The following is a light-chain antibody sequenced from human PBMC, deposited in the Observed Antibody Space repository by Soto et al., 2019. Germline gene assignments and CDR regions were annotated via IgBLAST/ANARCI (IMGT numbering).Light chain of an antibody. V-gene: IGKV3-20*01. CDR1: QSVSSSY. Sequence: EIVLTQSPGTLSLSPGERATLSCRASQSVSSSYLAWYQQKPGQAHRLLIYGASSRATGIPDRFSGSGSGTDFTLTISRREPEDFAVYYCQQYGRSPYTFGQGTKLES. CDR3: QQYGRSPYT. CDR2: GAS. J-gene: IGKJ2*01.